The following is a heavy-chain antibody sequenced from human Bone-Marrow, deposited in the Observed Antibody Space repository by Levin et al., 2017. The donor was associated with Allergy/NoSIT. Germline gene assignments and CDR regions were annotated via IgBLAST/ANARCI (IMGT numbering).Heavy chain of an antibody. J-gene: IGHJ4*02. D-gene: IGHD4-17*01. CDR3: AKYTVTTSLGEH. CDR2: ISSSGRDT. Sequence: GESLKISCAASGFTFSTYAMAWVRQAPGKGLEWVSGISSSGRDTHYANSVKGRFTISRDNSKNTLFLQMNSLRLDDTAVYFCAKYTVTTSLGEHWGQGTLVTVSS. V-gene: IGHV3-23*01. CDR1: GFTFSTYA.